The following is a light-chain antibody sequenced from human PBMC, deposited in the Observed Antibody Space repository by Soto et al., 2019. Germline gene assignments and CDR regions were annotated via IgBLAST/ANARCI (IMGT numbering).Light chain of an antibody. J-gene: IGKJ2*01. CDR3: QRRNKWPYT. CDR2: DAS. V-gene: IGKV3-11*01. CDR1: QSVDDY. Sequence: DIVLTQSPATLSLSPGERATLFCRASQSVDDYLLWFQQKPGQPPRLLIYDASNRASGIPARFTGSGSGTDFTLTISRLEPEDFAVYFCQRRNKWPYTFGPGTKLEIK.